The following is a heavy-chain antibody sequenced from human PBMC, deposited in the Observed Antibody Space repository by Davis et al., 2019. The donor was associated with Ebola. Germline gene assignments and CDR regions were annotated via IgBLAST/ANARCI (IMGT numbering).Heavy chain of an antibody. Sequence: GGSLRLSCAASGFTVSSNYMSWVRQAPGKGLEWVSVIYSGGSTYYADSVKGRFTISRDKSKNTLYLQMNSLRAEDTAVYYCARDGYYYDSSGYYAIIDYWGQGTLVTVSS. J-gene: IGHJ4*02. V-gene: IGHV3-66*01. CDR1: GFTVSSNY. CDR2: IYSGGST. D-gene: IGHD3-22*01. CDR3: ARDGYYYDSSGYYAIIDY.